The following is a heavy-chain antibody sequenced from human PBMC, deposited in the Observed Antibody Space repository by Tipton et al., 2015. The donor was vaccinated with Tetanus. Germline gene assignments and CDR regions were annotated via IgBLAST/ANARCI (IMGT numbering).Heavy chain of an antibody. V-gene: IGHV4-39*07. CDR1: GGSISSSNYY. J-gene: IGHJ4*02. D-gene: IGHD3-10*01. CDR2: INQSGST. Sequence: TLSLTCTVSGGSISSSNYYWGWIRQPPGKGLEWIGEINQSGSTNDNPSLKSRVTISVGTSNNQLSLTLRSVTAADTAVYYCARSVAPWTLTSVRAVRGVSSGYEFWGQGTLVTVSS. CDR3: ARSVAPWTLTSVRAVRGVSSGYEF.